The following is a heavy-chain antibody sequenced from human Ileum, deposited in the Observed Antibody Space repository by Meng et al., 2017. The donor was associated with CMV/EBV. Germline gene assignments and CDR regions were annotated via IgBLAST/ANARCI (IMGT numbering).Heavy chain of an antibody. CDR2: ISNDGSGT. V-gene: IGHV3-74*01. D-gene: IGHD2-15*01. CDR1: GFTFSNYS. CDR3: ARADRRSGDSSLDY. J-gene: IGHJ4*02. Sequence: SSGFTFSNYSMHCVRQAPGKGLVWVSRISNDGSGTTYADSVQGRFTMSRDNAKNTLYLQMNSLRAEDTAVYYCARADRRSGDSSLDYWGQGALVTVSS.